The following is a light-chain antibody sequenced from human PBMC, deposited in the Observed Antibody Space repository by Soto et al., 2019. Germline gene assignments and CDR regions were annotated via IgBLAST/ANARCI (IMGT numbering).Light chain of an antibody. CDR1: QDVSSW. CDR3: QQANSFPYT. J-gene: IGKJ2*01. Sequence: DIQMTQSPSFVSASVGDRVTITCRASQDVSSWLAWYQQKPGKAPKLLIYATSNLHSGVPSRFSGSGSGTDFTLTISGLQPEDVATYYCQQANSFPYTFGQGTKLEIK. CDR2: ATS. V-gene: IGKV1-12*01.